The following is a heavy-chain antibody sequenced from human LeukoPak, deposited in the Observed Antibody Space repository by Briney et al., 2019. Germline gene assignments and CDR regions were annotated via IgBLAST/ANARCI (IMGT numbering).Heavy chain of an antibody. CDR2: VSYDGSNK. V-gene: IGHV3-30*18. CDR1: GFTFSSYD. D-gene: IGHD3-3*01. J-gene: IGHJ4*02. Sequence: QPGGSLRLSCAASGFTFSSYDMDWVRQAPGKGLEWVAVVSYDGSNKYYADSVKGRCTISRDYFNSTVYLQMTSLRAEDTAVYYCAKIPVGFWNYYYFNEGDYWGQGTLVTVSS. CDR3: AKIPVGFWNYYYFNEGDY.